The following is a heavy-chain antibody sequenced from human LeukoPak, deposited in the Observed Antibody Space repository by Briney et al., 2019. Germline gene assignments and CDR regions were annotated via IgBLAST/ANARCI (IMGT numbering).Heavy chain of an antibody. CDR2: IRSKANSYAT. CDR3: TIQLERRFDY. D-gene: IGHD1-1*01. CDR1: GFTFSGSA. Sequence: PGGSLRLSCAASGFTFSGSAMHWVRQASGKGLEWVGRIRSKANSYATAYAASVKGRFTISRDDSKNTAYLQMNSLKTEDTAVYYYTIQLERRFDYWGQGTLVTVSS. J-gene: IGHJ4*02. V-gene: IGHV3-73*01.